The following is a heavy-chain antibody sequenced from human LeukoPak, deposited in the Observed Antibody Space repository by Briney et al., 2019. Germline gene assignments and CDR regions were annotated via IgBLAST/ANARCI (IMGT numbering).Heavy chain of an antibody. D-gene: IGHD2-15*01. CDR1: GFTFSSCG. CDR2: IRYDGRSK. CDR3: AIVQDLYCSGGCCYSTLDY. J-gene: IGHJ4*02. Sequence: GGSLRLSCAASGFTFSSCGMHWVRQAPGKGLEWVAFIRYDGRSKYYADSAKGRFTISRDNSKNTLYLQMNSLRAEDTAVYYCAIVQDLYCSGGCCYSTLDYWGQGTLVTVSS. V-gene: IGHV3-30*02.